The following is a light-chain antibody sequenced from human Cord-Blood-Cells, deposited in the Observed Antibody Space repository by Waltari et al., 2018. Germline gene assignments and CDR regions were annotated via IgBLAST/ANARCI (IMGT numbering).Light chain of an antibody. CDR3: CSYAGSSTYV. J-gene: IGLJ1*01. Sequence: QSALTQPASVSGSPGQSITISCTGTSSDVGSYNLVSWYQQHPGKAPKPMIYEGSKRPSGVSKRFSGAMSGNTASLTISGLQAEDEADDYCCSYAGSSTYVFGTGTKVTVL. CDR2: EGS. CDR1: SSDVGSYNL. V-gene: IGLV2-23*01.